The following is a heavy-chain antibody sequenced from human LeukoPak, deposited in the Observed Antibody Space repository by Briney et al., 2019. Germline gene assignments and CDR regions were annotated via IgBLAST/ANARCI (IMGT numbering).Heavy chain of an antibody. D-gene: IGHD3-10*01. CDR3: AKGYGSGSLAPLDP. J-gene: IGHJ5*02. CDR1: GFTFSSYG. V-gene: IGHV3-23*01. CDR2: ISGSGGST. Sequence: PGGSLRLSCAAFGFTFSSYGMSWVRQAPGKGLEWVSAISGSGGSTYYADSVKGRFTISRDNAKNSLYLQMNSLRAEDTALYYCAKGYGSGSLAPLDPWGQGTLVTVSS.